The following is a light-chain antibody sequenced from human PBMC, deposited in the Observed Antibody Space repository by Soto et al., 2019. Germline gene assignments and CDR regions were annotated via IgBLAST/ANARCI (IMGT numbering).Light chain of an antibody. CDR2: DVS. CDR1: SSDVGGYSY. V-gene: IGLV2-14*01. J-gene: IGLJ1*01. Sequence: QSVLTQPASVSGSPGQSIAISCTGTSSDVGGYSYVSWYQQQSGKAPKLVISDVSNRPSGVSDRFSGSKSGTTASITVSGLQTEDEADYYCASYTTSRTYVFGTGTKVTVL. CDR3: ASYTTSRTYV.